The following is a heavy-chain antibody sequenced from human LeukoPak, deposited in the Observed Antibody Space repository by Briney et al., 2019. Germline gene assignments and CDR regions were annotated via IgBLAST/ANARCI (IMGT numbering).Heavy chain of an antibody. J-gene: IGHJ5*02. Sequence: GASVKVSCKASGGTFSSYAISWVRQAPGQGLEWMGGIIPIFGTANYAQKFQGRVTITADESTSTAYMELSSLRSEDTAVYYCARLLYYYGSGSYPNWFDPWGQGTLVTASS. V-gene: IGHV1-69*13. D-gene: IGHD3-10*01. CDR2: IIPIFGTA. CDR1: GGTFSSYA. CDR3: ARLLYYYGSGSYPNWFDP.